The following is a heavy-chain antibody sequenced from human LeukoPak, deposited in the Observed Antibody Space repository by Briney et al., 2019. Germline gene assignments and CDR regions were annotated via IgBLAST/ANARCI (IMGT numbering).Heavy chain of an antibody. CDR1: GFTFSSYW. V-gene: IGHV3-7*03. CDR3: ARGGGLDV. D-gene: IGHD3-16*01. J-gene: IGHJ6*02. Sequence: QTGGSLRLSCAASGFTFSSYWMNWARQAPGKGLERVASINHNGNVNYYVDSVKGRFTISRDNAKNSLYLQMSNLRAEDTAVCFCARGGGLDVWGQGATVTVSS. CDR2: INHNGNVN.